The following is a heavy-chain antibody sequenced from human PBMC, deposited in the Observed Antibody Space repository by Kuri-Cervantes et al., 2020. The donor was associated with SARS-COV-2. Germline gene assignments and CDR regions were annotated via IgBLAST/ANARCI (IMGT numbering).Heavy chain of an antibody. D-gene: IGHD5-24*01. CDR2: LNPGGAT. Sequence: GESLKISCAASGFTVSTNFMNFFRQSAGKRLEWVSSLNPGGATFYADSVKGRFTISTDTSKNMVFLQMNNLRVDDTAVYYCARGMAGTPRYFDCWGRGTLVTVSS. V-gene: IGHV3-53*01. CDR1: GFTVSTNF. CDR3: ARGMAGTPRYFDC. J-gene: IGHJ4*01.